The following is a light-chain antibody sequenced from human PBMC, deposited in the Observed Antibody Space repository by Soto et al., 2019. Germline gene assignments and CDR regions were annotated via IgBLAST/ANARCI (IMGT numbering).Light chain of an antibody. Sequence: QSALTQPPSASGSPGQSVTISCTGTSSDVGGYNYVSWYQQYPGKAPKLMIYEVSNRPSGISHRFSGSKSGNTASLTISGLQAEDEADYYCCSYTSSATRLFGGGTKLTVL. CDR3: CSYTSSATRL. CDR1: SSDVGGYNY. V-gene: IGLV2-14*01. J-gene: IGLJ2*01. CDR2: EVS.